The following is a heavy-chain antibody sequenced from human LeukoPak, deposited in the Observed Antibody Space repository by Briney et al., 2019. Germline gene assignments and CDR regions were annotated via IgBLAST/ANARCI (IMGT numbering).Heavy chain of an antibody. CDR3: ASSEQLGPIKNYYYGMDV. V-gene: IGHV1-69*02. CDR2: IIPILGIA. J-gene: IGHJ6*02. CDR1: GGTFSSYT. Sequence: SVKVSCKASGGTFSSYTISWVRQAPGQGLEWMGRIIPILGIANYAQKFQGRVTITADKSTSTAYMELSSLRSEDTAAYYCASSEQLGPIKNYYYGMDVWGQGTTVTVSS. D-gene: IGHD6-6*01.